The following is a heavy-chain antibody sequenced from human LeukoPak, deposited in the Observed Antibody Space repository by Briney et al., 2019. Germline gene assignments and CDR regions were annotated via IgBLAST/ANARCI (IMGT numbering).Heavy chain of an antibody. D-gene: IGHD3-16*01. CDR3: AREVSARGEFPTFDYYSYMDV. Sequence: PGGSLRLSCAASGFTFNTYWMNWVRQAPGKGLEWVANIKQDGGEKYCVDSLKGRFTISRDNAKNSLYLQMSSLRVEDTAVYYCAREVSARGEFPTFDYYSYMDVWGKGTTVTVSS. CDR2: IKQDGGEK. V-gene: IGHV3-7*01. CDR1: GFTFNTYW. J-gene: IGHJ6*03.